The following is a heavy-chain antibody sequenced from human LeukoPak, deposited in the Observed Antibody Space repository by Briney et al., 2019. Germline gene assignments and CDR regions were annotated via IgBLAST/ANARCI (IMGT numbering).Heavy chain of an antibody. J-gene: IGHJ4*02. D-gene: IGHD2-2*01. V-gene: IGHV4-39*07. CDR3: ARDLRSTSCLDY. CDR1: GGSISSSSYY. Sequence: TSETLSLTCTVSGGSISSSSYYWGWIRQPPGKGLEWIGSIYYSGSTYYNPSLKSRVTISVDTSKNQFSLKLSSVTAADTAVYYCARDLRSTSCLDYWGQGTLVTVSS. CDR2: IYYSGST.